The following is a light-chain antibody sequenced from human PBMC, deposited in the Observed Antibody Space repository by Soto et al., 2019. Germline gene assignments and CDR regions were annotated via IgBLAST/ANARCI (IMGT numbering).Light chain of an antibody. J-gene: IGKJ3*01. Sequence: EIVMTQSPATLSVSPGERATLSCRASQSVSSDLAWYQQRPGQAPSLLIYGASTRATGIPARFSGSGSGTEFTHPISSPQSEDVAVYYCQQYNKWPPRFTFGPGTKVEIK. V-gene: IGKV3-15*01. CDR1: QSVSSD. CDR2: GAS. CDR3: QQYNKWPPRFT.